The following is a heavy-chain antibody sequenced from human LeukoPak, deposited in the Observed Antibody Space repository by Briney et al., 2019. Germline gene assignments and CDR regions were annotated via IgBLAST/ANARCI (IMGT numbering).Heavy chain of an antibody. V-gene: IGHV3-23*01. Sequence: GGSLRLSCAASGFTFSSYAMSWVRQAPGKGLEWVSGISGNGGSTYYADSVKGRFTISRDNSKNTLYLQMNSLRAEDTAVYYCARPNAGIPLDYWGQGTLVTVSS. CDR2: ISGNGGST. CDR1: GFTFSSYA. CDR3: ARPNAGIPLDY. J-gene: IGHJ4*02. D-gene: IGHD2-8*01.